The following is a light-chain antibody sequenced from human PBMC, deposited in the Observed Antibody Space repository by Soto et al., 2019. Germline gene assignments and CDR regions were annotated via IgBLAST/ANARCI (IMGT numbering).Light chain of an antibody. J-gene: IGLJ1*01. CDR1: SSDVGNYNY. Sequence: QSVLTQPASVSGSPGQSITISCTGTSSDVGNYNYVSWYQQHPGKAPKLMIYEVSNRPSGVSNRFSGSKSGNTASLTISGLRAEDEADYYCSSYTSSSTYVVGTGTKV. V-gene: IGLV2-14*01. CDR2: EVS. CDR3: SSYTSSSTYV.